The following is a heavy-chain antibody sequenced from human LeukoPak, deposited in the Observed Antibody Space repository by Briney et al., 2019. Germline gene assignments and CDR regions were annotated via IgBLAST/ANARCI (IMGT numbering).Heavy chain of an antibody. CDR1: GGTFSSYA. V-gene: IGHV1-69*05. CDR2: IIPIFGTA. Sequence: ASVKVSCKASGGTFSSYAISWVRQAPGQGLEWMGGIIPIFGTANYAQKFQGRDTITTDESTSTAYMELSSLRSEDTAVYYCASTNSGSGSYGMDVWGKGTTVTVSS. CDR3: ASTNSGSGSYGMDV. D-gene: IGHD3-10*01. J-gene: IGHJ6*04.